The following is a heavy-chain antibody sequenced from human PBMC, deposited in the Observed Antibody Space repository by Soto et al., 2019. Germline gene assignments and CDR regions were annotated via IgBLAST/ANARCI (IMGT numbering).Heavy chain of an antibody. CDR3: ARSRAAAPPRVGMGV. CDR1: GCTFSRNA. Sequence: ASVKVSCKASGCTFSRNAISWVRQAPGQGLEWVGGIVPFFHAPNYAQKFQGRVTITADESTSIVFMEMSSLRFEDTAVYYCARSRAAAPPRVGMGVWGQGTTVTVSS. D-gene: IGHD6-13*01. CDR2: IVPFFHAP. J-gene: IGHJ6*02. V-gene: IGHV1-69*13.